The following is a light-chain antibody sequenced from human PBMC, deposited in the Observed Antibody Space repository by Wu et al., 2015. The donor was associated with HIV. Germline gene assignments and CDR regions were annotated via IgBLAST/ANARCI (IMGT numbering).Light chain of an antibody. CDR1: QSIASG. CDR2: GAS. Sequence: EILLTQSPATLSVSPGERATLPCRASQSIASGLAWFQQKPGQAPRLLIYGASTRATGIPARFSGSGSGTEFTLTISSLQSEDFAVYYCQQYQNWPPWTFGQGTKVEIK. J-gene: IGKJ1*01. CDR3: QQYQNWPPWT. V-gene: IGKV3D-15*01.